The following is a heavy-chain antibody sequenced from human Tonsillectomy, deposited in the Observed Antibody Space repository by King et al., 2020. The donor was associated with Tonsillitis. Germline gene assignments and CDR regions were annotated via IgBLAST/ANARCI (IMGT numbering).Heavy chain of an antibody. CDR3: ARDAYGRSTSCYKNDERSRDAFDI. Sequence: VQLVESGGGLVQPGRSLRLSCAASGFTFSSYAMHWVRQAPGKGLEWVAVISYDGGNKYYADSVKGRFTISRDNSKNTLNLQMNSLRAEDTAVYYCARDAYGRSTSCYKNDERSRDAFDIWGQGTMVTVSS. V-gene: IGHV3-30-3*01. CDR2: ISYDGGNK. D-gene: IGHD2-2*02. CDR1: GFTFSSYA. J-gene: IGHJ3*02.